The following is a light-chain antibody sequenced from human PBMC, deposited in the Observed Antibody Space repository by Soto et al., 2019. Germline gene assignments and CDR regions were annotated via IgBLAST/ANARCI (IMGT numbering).Light chain of an antibody. J-gene: IGKJ2*01. CDR1: QSVTTY. CDR2: DAS. V-gene: IGKV3-11*01. Sequence: EIVLTQSPATLSLSPGERATLSCRASQSVTTYLAWYQQKPGQAPRLLIYDASDRATGIPARFSGNGSGTDLTLTISSLEPEDFAVYYCQQRSNWPPYTFGQGTKLEI. CDR3: QQRSNWPPYT.